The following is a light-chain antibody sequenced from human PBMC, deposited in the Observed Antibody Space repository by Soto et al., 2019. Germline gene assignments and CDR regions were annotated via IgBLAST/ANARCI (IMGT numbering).Light chain of an antibody. CDR1: QGMSSN. Sequence: QLTQSPSSLSASVGDRVTLTCRASQGMSSNLAWYQQKPGRAPKLLIFGASTLQSGVPSRFSGSGSGTDFTLTISSLQPEDFATYFCQKLDAYPPWTYGQGTKVEIK. CDR3: QKLDAYPPWT. CDR2: GAS. J-gene: IGKJ1*01. V-gene: IGKV1-9*01.